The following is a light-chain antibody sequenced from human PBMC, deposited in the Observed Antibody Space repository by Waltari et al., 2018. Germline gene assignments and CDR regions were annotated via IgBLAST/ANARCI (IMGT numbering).Light chain of an antibody. Sequence: QSVLPQPPSVSGAPGQRVTISCTGSSSNIGAGYDVHWYQQPPGTAPKLLMYGNSNRPSGVPDRLSGSKSGTSASLAITGLQAEDEADYYCQSYDSSLSGSRVFGGGTKLTVL. CDR1: SSNIGAGYD. J-gene: IGLJ2*01. CDR3: QSYDSSLSGSRV. CDR2: GNS. V-gene: IGLV1-40*01.